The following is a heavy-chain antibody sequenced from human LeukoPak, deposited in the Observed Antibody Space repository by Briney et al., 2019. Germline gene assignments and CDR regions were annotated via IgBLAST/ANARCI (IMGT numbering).Heavy chain of an antibody. CDR2: ISSSGSTI. CDR3: ARDTSDSSPDY. J-gene: IGHJ4*02. Sequence: AGGSLRLSCAASGFTFSDYYMSWIRQAPGKGLEWVSYISSSGSTIYYADSVKGRFTTSRDNAKNSLYLQMNSLRAEDTAVYYCARDTSDSSPDYWGQGTLVTVSS. V-gene: IGHV3-11*04. D-gene: IGHD6-13*01. CDR1: GFTFSDYY.